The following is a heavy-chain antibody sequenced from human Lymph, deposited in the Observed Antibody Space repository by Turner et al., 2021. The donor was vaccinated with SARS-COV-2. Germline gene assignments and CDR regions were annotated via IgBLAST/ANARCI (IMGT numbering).Heavy chain of an antibody. CDR1: GLTVSSNY. CDR2: IYSGGST. D-gene: IGHD3-10*01. CDR3: ARDLVVYGMDV. V-gene: IGHV3-53*02. J-gene: IGHJ6*02. Sequence: EVQLVETGGGLIQPGGSLRLSCAASGLTVSSNYMTWVRQAAGKGLEWGSVIYSGGSTFYADSVKGRFTISRDNSKNTLYLQMNSRRAEDTAVYYCARDLVVYGMDVWGQGTTVTVSS.